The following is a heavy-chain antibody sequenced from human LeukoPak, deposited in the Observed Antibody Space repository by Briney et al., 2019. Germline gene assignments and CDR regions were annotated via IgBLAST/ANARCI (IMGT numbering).Heavy chain of an antibody. V-gene: IGHV4-30-4*08. CDR2: IYYSGST. CDR3: ARVGSGYDFWSGYYALYYFDY. CDR1: GGSISSGDYY. J-gene: IGHJ4*02. Sequence: SETLSLTCTVSGGSISSGDYYWSWIRQPPGKGLEWIGYIYYSGSTYYNPSPKSRGTISVDTSRNQFSLKLSSVTAADTAVYYCARVGSGYDFWSGYYALYYFDYWGQGTLVTVSS. D-gene: IGHD3-3*01.